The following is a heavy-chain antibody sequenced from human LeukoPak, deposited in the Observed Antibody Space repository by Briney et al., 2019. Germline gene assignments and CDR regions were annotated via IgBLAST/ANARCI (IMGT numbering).Heavy chain of an antibody. CDR1: GSTFSSYA. CDR2: ISYDGSNK. CDR3: ARGISSSYYFDY. D-gene: IGHD6-6*01. J-gene: IGHJ4*02. Sequence: GGSLRLSCAASGSTFSSYAMHWVRQAPGKGLEWVAVISYDGSNKYYADSVKGRFTISRDNSKNTLYLQMNSLRAEDTAVYYCARGISSSYYFDYWGQGTLVTVSS. V-gene: IGHV3-30*04.